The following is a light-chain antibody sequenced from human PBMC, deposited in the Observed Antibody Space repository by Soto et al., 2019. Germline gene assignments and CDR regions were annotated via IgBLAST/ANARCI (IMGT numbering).Light chain of an antibody. CDR2: AAY. CDR3: LQDYEYPWT. V-gene: IGKV1-6*01. CDR1: QGIRND. Sequence: AIQMTQSPSSLSASVGDRVTITCRASQGIRNDLSWYQQKPGKAPKLLIYAAYTLQSEVPSRFSGRGSGTDFTLTISSLQPEDFATYYCLQDYEYPWTFGRGTQVDIK. J-gene: IGKJ1*01.